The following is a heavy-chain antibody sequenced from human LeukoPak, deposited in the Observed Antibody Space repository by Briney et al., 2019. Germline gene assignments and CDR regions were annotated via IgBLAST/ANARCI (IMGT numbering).Heavy chain of an antibody. D-gene: IGHD3-22*01. CDR3: ARDPRSSGYFFDF. Sequence: PGGSLRLSCAASGFTFNAYVMHWVRQAPGKGLEWVAVMSYDGSNQNYADSVQGRFTISRDNSKNTLYLQMNSLRAEDTAVYYCARDPRSSGYFFDFWGQGTLVTVSS. CDR2: MSYDGSNQ. CDR1: GFTFNAYV. J-gene: IGHJ5*01. V-gene: IGHV3-30*04.